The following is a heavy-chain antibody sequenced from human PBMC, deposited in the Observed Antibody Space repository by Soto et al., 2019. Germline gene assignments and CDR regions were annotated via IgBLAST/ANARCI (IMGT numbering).Heavy chain of an antibody. CDR1: GGCIRGYY. D-gene: IGHD6-25*01. CDR3: ARQVRQRLNNWFDP. CDR2: IYCTGTT. Sequence: PSETLSLTCTVSGGCIRGYYWNWIRQPPGKGLEGIGYIYCTGTTNYNPSLKSRVIVSVATSKNQLCLNGASVTAADTAVYYCARQVRQRLNNWFDPWGQGTLVTVSS. J-gene: IGHJ5*02. V-gene: IGHV4-59*08.